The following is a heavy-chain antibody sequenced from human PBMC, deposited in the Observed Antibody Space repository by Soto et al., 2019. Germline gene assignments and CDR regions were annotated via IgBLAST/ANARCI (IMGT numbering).Heavy chain of an antibody. CDR1: GFTFSSYW. CDR2: IKQDGSEK. J-gene: IGHJ6*03. V-gene: IGHV3-7*01. Sequence: EVQLVESGGGLVQPGGSLRLSCAASGFTFSSYWMSWVRQAPGKGLEWVANIKQDGSEKYYVDSVKGRFTISRDNAKNSRYREMNSLGAEDTAVYYCAREVGGRGCGDPVKPYYYYYMDVWGKGPRSPSP. CDR3: AREVGGRGCGDPVKPYYYYYMDV. D-gene: IGHD3-10*01.